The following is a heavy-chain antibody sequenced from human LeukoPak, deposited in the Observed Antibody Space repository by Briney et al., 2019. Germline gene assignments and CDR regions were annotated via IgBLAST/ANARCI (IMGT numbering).Heavy chain of an antibody. CDR3: ASFYGPGYSDY. CDR1: GGSISSYY. Sequence: SETLSLTCTVSGGSISSYYWSWIRQPLGKGLEWIGYIYYSGSTNYNPSLKSRVTISVDTSKNQFSLKLSSVTAADTAVYYCASFYGPGYSDYWGQGTLVTVSS. V-gene: IGHV4-59*01. CDR2: IYYSGST. D-gene: IGHD3-10*01. J-gene: IGHJ4*02.